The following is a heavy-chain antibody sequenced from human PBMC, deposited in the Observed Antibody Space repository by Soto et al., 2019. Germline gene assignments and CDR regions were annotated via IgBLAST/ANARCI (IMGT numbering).Heavy chain of an antibody. V-gene: IGHV3-9*01. CDR1: GFTFDDYA. J-gene: IGHJ4*02. Sequence: GGSLRLSCVASGFTFDDYAMHWVRQAPGKGLEWVSGISWNSGNIGYADSVKGRFTISRDNAKNSLYLQMNSLRAEDTALYYCAKDKWELSYYFDYWGQGTLVTVSS. D-gene: IGHD1-26*01. CDR2: ISWNSGNI. CDR3: AKDKWELSYYFDY.